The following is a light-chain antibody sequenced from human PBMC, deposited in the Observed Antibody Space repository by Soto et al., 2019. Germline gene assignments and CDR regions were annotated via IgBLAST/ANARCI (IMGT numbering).Light chain of an antibody. CDR3: QYYDSSLSGYV. Sequence: QSALTQPPSVSGAPDQRVTISFTGINSNIGAGYDVHWYQQLPGTAPKLLIYGNSNRPSGVPDRFSGSKSGTSASLAITGLQAEDEADYCCQYYDSSLSGYVFGTGTKVTVL. CDR1: NSNIGAGYD. CDR2: GNS. J-gene: IGLJ1*01. V-gene: IGLV1-40*01.